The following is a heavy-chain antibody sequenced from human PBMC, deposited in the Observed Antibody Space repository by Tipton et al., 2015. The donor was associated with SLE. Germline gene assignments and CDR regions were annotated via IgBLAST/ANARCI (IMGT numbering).Heavy chain of an antibody. J-gene: IGHJ4*02. D-gene: IGHD5-24*01. CDR3: ARGVEMASGFDY. V-gene: IGHV4-59*01. CDR2: IYYSGST. Sequence: TLSLTCAVYGGSISSYYWSWIRQPPGKGLEWIGYIYYSGSTNYNPSLKSRVTISVDTSKNQFSLKLSSVTAADTAVYYCARGVEMASGFDYWGQGTLVTVSS. CDR1: GGSISSYY.